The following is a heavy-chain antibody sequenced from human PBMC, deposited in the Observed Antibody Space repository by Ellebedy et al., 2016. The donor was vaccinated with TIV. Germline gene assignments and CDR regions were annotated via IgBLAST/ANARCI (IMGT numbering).Heavy chain of an antibody. CDR1: GGSIDSYY. CDR2: MYYRVST. Sequence: MPSETLSLTCVVSGGSIDSYYGSSIRQPPGNVLEWNGYMYYRVSTHYNPSLKGRVTLSLDTSKNQFSLNLNSVTAADTAVYYCARFPDYYRSNEYAYWGQGTLVTVSS. CDR3: ARFPDYYRSNEYAY. J-gene: IGHJ4*02. D-gene: IGHD3-22*01. V-gene: IGHV4-59*01.